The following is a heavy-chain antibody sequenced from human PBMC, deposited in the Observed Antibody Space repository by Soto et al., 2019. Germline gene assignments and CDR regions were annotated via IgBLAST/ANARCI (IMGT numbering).Heavy chain of an antibody. Sequence: SGPTLVNPTQTLTLTCTFSGFSLSTSGMCVSWIRQPPGKALEWLARIDWDDDKYYSTSLKTRLTISKDTSKNQVVLTMTNMDPVDTATYYCARIMCSSGWSTPGEWGQGTLVTVSS. D-gene: IGHD6-19*01. J-gene: IGHJ4*02. CDR1: GFSLSTSGMC. CDR3: ARIMCSSGWSTPGE. V-gene: IGHV2-70*11. CDR2: IDWDDDK.